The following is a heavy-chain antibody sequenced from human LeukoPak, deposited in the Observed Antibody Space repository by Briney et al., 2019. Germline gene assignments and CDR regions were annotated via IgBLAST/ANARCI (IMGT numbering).Heavy chain of an antibody. CDR1: GGSISNYY. CDR3: AREDYGDYLYYFDY. Sequence: SETLSLTCTVSGGSISNYYWSWIRQPPGKELEWIGYISYSGNTDSNPSLKSRVTISVDTSKNQFSLKLSSVTAADTAVYYCAREDYGDYLYYFDYWGQGTLVTVSS. V-gene: IGHV4-59*12. CDR2: ISYSGNT. D-gene: IGHD4-17*01. J-gene: IGHJ4*02.